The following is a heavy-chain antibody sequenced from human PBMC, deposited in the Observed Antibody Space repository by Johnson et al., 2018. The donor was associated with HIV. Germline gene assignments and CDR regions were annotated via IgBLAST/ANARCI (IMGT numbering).Heavy chain of an antibody. CDR1: GFTFSSYA. Sequence: QVQLVESGGGVVQPGRSLRLSCAASGFTFSSYAMHWVRQAPGKGLEWVAVIWYDGNNKYYVDSVKGRFTVSRENAKSTVYLQMNSLRAEDTAVYYCASSWGNAFDIWGQGTMVTVSS. V-gene: IGHV3-30*04. CDR2: IWYDGNNK. CDR3: ASSWGNAFDI. D-gene: IGHD7-27*01. J-gene: IGHJ3*02.